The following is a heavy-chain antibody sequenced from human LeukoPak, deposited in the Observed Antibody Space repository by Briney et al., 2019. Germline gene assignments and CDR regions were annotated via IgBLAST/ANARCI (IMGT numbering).Heavy chain of an antibody. CDR3: AKDSSRGGWDAFDI. J-gene: IGHJ3*02. CDR2: ISWNSGSI. D-gene: IGHD1-26*01. V-gene: IGHV3-9*01. CDR1: GLTFDDYA. Sequence: GGSLRLSCAASGLTFDDYAMHWVRQAPGKGLEWVSGISWNSGSIGYADSVKGRFTISRDNAKNSLYLQMNSLRAEDTALYYCAKDSSRGGWDAFDIWGQGTMVTVSS.